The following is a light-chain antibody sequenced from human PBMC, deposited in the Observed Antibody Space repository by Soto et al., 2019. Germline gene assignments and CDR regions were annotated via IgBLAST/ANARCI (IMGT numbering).Light chain of an antibody. CDR2: DVF. Sequence: QSVLTQPPSASGSPGQSVTISCTGTSRDIGGYDFVSWYQQHPGKAPKLMIYDVFKRPSGVPDRFSGSKSGNTASLTVSGLQVDDEADYYCSSYGGSNNLLFGGGTKVTVL. CDR1: SRDIGGYDF. V-gene: IGLV2-8*01. J-gene: IGLJ2*01. CDR3: SSYGGSNNLL.